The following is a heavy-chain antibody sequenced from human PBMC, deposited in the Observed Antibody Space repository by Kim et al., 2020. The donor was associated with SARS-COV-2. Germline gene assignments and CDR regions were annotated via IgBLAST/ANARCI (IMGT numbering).Heavy chain of an antibody. CDR1: GGSISSSSYY. CDR2: IYYSGST. D-gene: IGHD3-22*01. V-gene: IGHV4-39*01. Sequence: SETLSLTCTVSGGSISSSSYYWGWIRQPPGKGLEWIGSIYYSGSTYYNPSLKSRVTISVDTSKNQFSLKLSSVTAADTAVYYCMLVSSGYYWYFDYWGQGTLVTVSS. J-gene: IGHJ4*02. CDR3: MLVSSGYYWYFDY.